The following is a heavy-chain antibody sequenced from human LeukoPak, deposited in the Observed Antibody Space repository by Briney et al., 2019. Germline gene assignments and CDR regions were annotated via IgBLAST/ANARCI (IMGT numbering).Heavy chain of an antibody. CDR1: GFSFGTYG. Sequence: GKSLRLSCVASGFSFGTYGMHWVRQAPGKGLEWVAVIWYDGGNKYYADSVKGRFTISRDNSKNTLYLQMNSLRAEDTAVYYCARAVGPYDYWGQGTLVTVSS. V-gene: IGHV3-33*01. CDR2: IWYDGGNK. CDR3: ARAVGPYDY. J-gene: IGHJ4*02.